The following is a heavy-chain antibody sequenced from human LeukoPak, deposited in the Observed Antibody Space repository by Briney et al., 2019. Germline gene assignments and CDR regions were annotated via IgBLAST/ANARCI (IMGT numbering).Heavy chain of an antibody. V-gene: IGHV1-18*01. Sequence: GASVKVSCKASGYTFTSYGISWVRQAPGQGLEWMGWISAYNGYTNYPQSLQGRVTMTTDTSTSTAYMELRRLTSDDTAMYYCARLGGNDEGLIDYWGQGTLVTVSS. CDR1: GYTFTSYG. CDR3: ARLGGNDEGLIDY. D-gene: IGHD1-1*01. J-gene: IGHJ4*02. CDR2: ISAYNGYT.